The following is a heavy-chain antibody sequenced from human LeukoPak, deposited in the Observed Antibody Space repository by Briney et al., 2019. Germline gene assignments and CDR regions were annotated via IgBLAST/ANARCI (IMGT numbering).Heavy chain of an antibody. V-gene: IGHV1-2*02. CDR1: GYPFTGYY. CDR2: IDPNSGAT. J-gene: IGHJ4*02. D-gene: IGHD3-10*01. Sequence: GASVKVSCKTSGYPFTGYYIHWVRQAPGQGLEWMGWIDPNSGATKYAQNFQGSVTLTRDMSMRTAYMELSRLRSGDTAVYYCARDLEYYYAPGGGGGVWGQGTLIIVSS. CDR3: ARDLEYYYAPGGGGGV.